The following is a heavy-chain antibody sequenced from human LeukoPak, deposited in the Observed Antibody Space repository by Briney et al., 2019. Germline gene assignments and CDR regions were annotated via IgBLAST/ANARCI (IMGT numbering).Heavy chain of an antibody. D-gene: IGHD3-22*01. CDR3: ARAGRGYYDSSGYYPY. V-gene: IGHV1-18*01. J-gene: IGHJ4*02. CDR2: ISAYNGNT. Sequence: GASVKVSCKASGYTFTSYGISWVRQAPGQGLEWMGWISAYNGNTNYAQKLQGRVTMTTDTSTSTVYMELRSLRSDDTAVYYCARAGRGYYDSSGYYPYWGQGTLVTVSS. CDR1: GYTFTSYG.